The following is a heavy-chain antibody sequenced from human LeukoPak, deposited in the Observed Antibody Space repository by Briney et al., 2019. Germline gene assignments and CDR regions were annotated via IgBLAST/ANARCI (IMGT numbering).Heavy chain of an antibody. CDR2: IYPGDSDT. D-gene: IGHD6-19*01. V-gene: IGHV5-51*01. J-gene: IGHJ5*02. CDR3: ARRIAVAGTDWFDP. CDR1: GYSFTSYW. Sequence: GESLKISCKCSGYSFTSYWIGWVRHMPGKGLEWMWIIYPGDSDTRYSPSFQGQVTISADKSISTAYLQWSSLKASDTAMYYCARRIAVAGTDWFDPWGQGTLVTVSS.